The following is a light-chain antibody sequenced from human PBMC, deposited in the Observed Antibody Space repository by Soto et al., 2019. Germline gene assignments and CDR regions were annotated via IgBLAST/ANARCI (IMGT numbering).Light chain of an antibody. CDR1: QTISSN. CDR3: QQSYSTPRIT. Sequence: DIQMTQSPSSLSASVGDRVTITCRASQTISSNLNWYQQKPGKAPNLLIYAASSLQSGVPSRFSGSGSGTNFSLTISSLQPEDSATYCCQQSYSTPRITFGPGTKVEIK. V-gene: IGKV1-39*01. J-gene: IGKJ3*01. CDR2: AAS.